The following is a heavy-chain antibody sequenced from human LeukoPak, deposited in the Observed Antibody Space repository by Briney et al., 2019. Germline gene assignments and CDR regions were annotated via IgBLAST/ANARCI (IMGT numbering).Heavy chain of an antibody. J-gene: IGHJ5*02. D-gene: IGHD3-10*01. V-gene: IGHV1-69*01. CDR1: GGTFSSYA. CDR3: ARYDYYGSGSYSFDP. CDR2: IIPIFGTA. Sequence: SVKVSCKASGGTFSSYAIGWVRQAPGQGLEWMGGIIPIFGTANYAQKFQGRVTITADESTSTAYMELSSLRSEDTAVYYCARYDYYGSGSYSFDPWGQGTLVTVSS.